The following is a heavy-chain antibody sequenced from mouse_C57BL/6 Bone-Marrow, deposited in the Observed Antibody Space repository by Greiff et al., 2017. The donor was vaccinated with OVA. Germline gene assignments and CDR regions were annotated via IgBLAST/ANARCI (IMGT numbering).Heavy chain of an antibody. CDR1: GFTFSSYA. Sequence: EVQGVESGEGLVKPGGSLKLSCAASGFTFSSYAMSWVRQTPEKRLEWVAYISSGGDYIYYADTVKGRFTISRDNARNTLYLQMSSLKSEDTAMYYCTREKIYYDYDGGFFDYWGQGTTLTVSS. CDR3: TREKIYYDYDGGFFDY. CDR2: ISSGGDYI. V-gene: IGHV5-9-1*02. J-gene: IGHJ2*01. D-gene: IGHD2-4*01.